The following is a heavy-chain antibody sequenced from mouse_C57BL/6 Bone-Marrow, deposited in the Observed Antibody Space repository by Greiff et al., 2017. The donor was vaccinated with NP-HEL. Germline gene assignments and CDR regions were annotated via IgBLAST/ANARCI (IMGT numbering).Heavy chain of an antibody. CDR2: ISDGGSYT. Sequence: EVKLVESGGGLVKPGGSLKLSCAASGFTFSSYAMSWVRQTPEKRLEWVATISDGGSYTYYPDNVKGRFTISRDNAKNNLYLQMSHLKSEDTAMYYCARCSSLDYWGQGTTLTVSS. CDR3: ARCSSLDY. V-gene: IGHV5-4*03. J-gene: IGHJ2*01. CDR1: GFTFSSYA. D-gene: IGHD1-1*01.